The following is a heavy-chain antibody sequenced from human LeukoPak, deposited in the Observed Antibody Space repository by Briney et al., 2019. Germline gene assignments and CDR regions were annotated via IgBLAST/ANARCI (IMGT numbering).Heavy chain of an antibody. Sequence: SETLSLTCAVYGGSFSGYYWSWIRQPPGKGLEWIGEINHSGSTNYNPSLKSRVTTSVDTSKNQFSLKLSSVTAADTAVYYCAYGGYCSGGSCPHRYWGQGTLVTVSS. CDR1: GGSFSGYY. V-gene: IGHV4-34*01. J-gene: IGHJ4*02. CDR3: AYGGYCSGGSCPHRY. CDR2: INHSGST. D-gene: IGHD2-15*01.